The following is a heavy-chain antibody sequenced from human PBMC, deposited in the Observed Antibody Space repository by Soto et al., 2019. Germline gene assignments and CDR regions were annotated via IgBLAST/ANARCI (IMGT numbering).Heavy chain of an antibody. Sequence: EVQLLESGGGLVQPGGSLRLSCAASGFPFSSFAMTWVRQAPGKGLDWVSTAGRGGSISYADSVKGRFTISRDNSTSTLYLPIQRLSTEDTYVYYWAKGRGALRESWYFDQLGRGNRVTVSS. J-gene: IGHJ2*01. V-gene: IGHV3-23*01. CDR3: AKGRGALRESWYFDQ. CDR1: GFPFSSFA. D-gene: IGHD2-15*01. CDR2: TAGRGGSI.